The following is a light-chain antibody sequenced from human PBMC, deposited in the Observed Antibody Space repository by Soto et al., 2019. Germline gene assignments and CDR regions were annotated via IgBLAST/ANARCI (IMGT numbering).Light chain of an antibody. CDR1: QSLVHSDGNTY. CDR2: KIS. J-gene: IGKJ2*02. CDR3: MQTTQVPPCT. V-gene: IGKV2-24*01. Sequence: DLVMTQTPLSSPVTLGQPASISCRSSQSLVHSDGNTYLSWLRQRPGQPPRLLSYKISNLCSGVPDGFSGSGAGTDFSLKISWVEAEDVGVYYCMQTTQVPPCTFGQGAKLEIK.